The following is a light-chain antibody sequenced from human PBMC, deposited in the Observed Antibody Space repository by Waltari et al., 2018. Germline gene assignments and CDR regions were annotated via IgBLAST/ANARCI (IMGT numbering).Light chain of an antibody. CDR1: STNIGTNY. V-gene: IGLV1-47*01. Sequence: SVLTQPPSASGTPGQSVTISCSGGSTNIGTNYVYWYQHLPGGAPKLLISKTNQRPSGVPDRFSGSKSGTSASLAISGLRSEDEADYYCAAWDDSLYVALFGGGTKLTVL. J-gene: IGLJ3*02. CDR2: KTN. CDR3: AAWDDSLYVAL.